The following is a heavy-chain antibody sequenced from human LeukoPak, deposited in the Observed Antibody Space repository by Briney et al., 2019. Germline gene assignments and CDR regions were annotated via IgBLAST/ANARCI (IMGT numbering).Heavy chain of an antibody. J-gene: IGHJ6*03. CDR3: AKGEPDYDILTGYALNNYYYYMDV. D-gene: IGHD3-9*01. CDR2: ITADGGST. CDR1: GFTFSSYA. V-gene: IGHV3-23*01. Sequence: GGSLRLSCAASGFTFSSYAMTWVRQAPGKGLEWVSGITADGGSTFYADSVKGRFTISRDNSKNTLYLQMNSLRAEDTAVYYCAKGEPDYDILTGYALNNYYYYMDVWGKGTTVTVSS.